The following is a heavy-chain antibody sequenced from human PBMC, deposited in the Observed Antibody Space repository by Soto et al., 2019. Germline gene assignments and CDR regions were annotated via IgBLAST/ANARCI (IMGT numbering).Heavy chain of an antibody. J-gene: IGHJ4*02. V-gene: IGHV3-23*01. Sequence: GGSLRLSCEASGFVFTTSAMAWVRQAPGKGLEWVATISGSGVSTSYTDSVKGRFIITRDNSGNTLSLQMVSLRDDDTAVHFCAAVMGSDFDHVWGSLSFDHWGQGSLVTVSS. CDR3: AAVMGSDFDHVWGSLSFDH. CDR2: ISGSGVST. CDR1: GFVFTTSA. D-gene: IGHD3-16*01.